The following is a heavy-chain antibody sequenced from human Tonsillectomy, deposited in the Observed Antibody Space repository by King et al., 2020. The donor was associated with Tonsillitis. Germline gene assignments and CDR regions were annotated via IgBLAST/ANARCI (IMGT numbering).Heavy chain of an antibody. J-gene: IGHJ4*02. CDR1: GFTFSSYA. V-gene: IGHV3-30-3*01. D-gene: IGHD1-26*01. CDR2: ISYDGSNK. CDR3: ARDLGYSGSHFDY. Sequence: VQLVESGGGVVQPGRSLRLSCAASGFTFSSYAMHWVRQAPGKGLEWVAVISYDGSNKYYADSVKGRFTISRDNSKNTLYLQMNSLRAEDTAVYYCARDLGYSGSHFDYWGQGTLVTVSS.